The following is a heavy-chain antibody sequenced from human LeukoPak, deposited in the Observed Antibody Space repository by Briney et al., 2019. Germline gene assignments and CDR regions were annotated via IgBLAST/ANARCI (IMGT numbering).Heavy chain of an antibody. D-gene: IGHD2-15*01. J-gene: IGHJ4*02. CDR3: ARDLPPTEDQ. Sequence: GGSLRLSCAASGFTFRSFGMHWVRQTPGKGLEWVAFINYDGSKQYYADSVKGRFTISRDNSKNTLYLQMNSLRVEDTAVYYCARDLPPTEDQWGQGTLVTVSS. CDR2: INYDGSKQ. CDR1: GFTFRSFG. V-gene: IGHV3-30*02.